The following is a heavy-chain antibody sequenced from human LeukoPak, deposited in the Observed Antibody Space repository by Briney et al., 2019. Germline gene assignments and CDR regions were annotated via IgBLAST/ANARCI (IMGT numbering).Heavy chain of an antibody. J-gene: IGHJ6*03. Sequence: SETLSLTCTVSGGSISSYYWSWIRQPPGKGLEWIGYIYDSGSTNYNPSLKSRVTISVDTSKNQFSLKLSSVTAADTAVYYCARSPSWYGYYYYYMDVWGKGTTVTISS. CDR3: ARSPSWYGYYYYYMDV. V-gene: IGHV4-59*01. CDR2: IYDSGST. CDR1: GGSISSYY. D-gene: IGHD6-13*01.